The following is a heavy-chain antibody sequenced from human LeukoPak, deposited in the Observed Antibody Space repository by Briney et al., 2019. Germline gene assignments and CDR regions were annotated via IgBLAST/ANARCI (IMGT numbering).Heavy chain of an antibody. V-gene: IGHV3-23*01. CDR2: ISGSGGST. CDR3: ARDPAPPYYYDSSGYSDY. D-gene: IGHD3-22*01. CDR1: GFTFSSYA. Sequence: HPGGSLRLSCAASGFTFSSYAMSWVRQAPGRGLEWVSAISGSGGSTYYADSVKGRFTISRDNAKNSLYLQMNSLRAEDTAVYYCARDPAPPYYYDSSGYSDYWGQGTLVTVSS. J-gene: IGHJ4*02.